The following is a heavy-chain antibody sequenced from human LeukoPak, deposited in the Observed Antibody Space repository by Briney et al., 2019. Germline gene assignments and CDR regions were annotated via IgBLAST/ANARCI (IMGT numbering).Heavy chain of an antibody. J-gene: IGHJ4*02. D-gene: IGHD2-15*01. Sequence: GESLKISCKGSGHCFTSYWIGWVRQRPGKGLEWMGIIYPGDSDTRYSPSFQGQVTISADKSISTAYLQWSSLEASDTAMYYCARLAGSGGSCYRCFDHWGQGTLLTVSS. CDR2: IYPGDSDT. CDR1: GHCFTSYW. V-gene: IGHV5-51*01. CDR3: ARLAGSGGSCYRCFDH.